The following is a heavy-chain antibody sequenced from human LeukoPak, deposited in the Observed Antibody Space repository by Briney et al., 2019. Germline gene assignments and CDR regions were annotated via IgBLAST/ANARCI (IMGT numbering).Heavy chain of an antibody. Sequence: GGSLRLSCAASGLTLSSDAMSWVRQAPGKGLEWVSSISDSGDDTYYADSVRGRFTISRDNSKNTLYLQMNGLRAEDTAVYYCAKTQGYYDAWGQGALVTVSS. V-gene: IGHV3-23*01. CDR2: ISDSGDDT. CDR3: AKTQGYYDA. CDR1: GLTLSSDA. D-gene: IGHD2-15*01. J-gene: IGHJ5*02.